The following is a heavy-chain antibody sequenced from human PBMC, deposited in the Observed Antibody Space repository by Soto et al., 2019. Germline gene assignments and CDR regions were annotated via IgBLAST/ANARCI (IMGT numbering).Heavy chain of an antibody. CDR2: IFYSGNT. D-gene: IGHD6-13*01. J-gene: IGHJ4*02. V-gene: IGHV4-31*03. CDR1: GGSISSGGYY. CDR3: ARDRRSWAYDS. Sequence: QVQLQESGPGLVKPSQTLSLTCTVSGGSISSGGYYWSWIRQPPGKGLEWIGYIFYSGNTYYTPSLKSRINMSVDTSKNQFSLKLNSVTAADTAVYYCARDRRSWAYDSWGQGILVTVSS.